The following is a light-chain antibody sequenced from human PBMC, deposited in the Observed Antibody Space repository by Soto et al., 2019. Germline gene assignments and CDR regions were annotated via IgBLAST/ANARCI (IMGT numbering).Light chain of an antibody. V-gene: IGKV1-5*03. CDR3: QQYNSYLYT. J-gene: IGKJ5*01. Sequence: DIQMTQSPSTLSGSVGDRVTITCGASQTISSWLAWYQQKPGKAPKLLIYKASTLKSGVPSRFSGSGSGTEFTLTISSLQPDDFATYYCQQYNSYLYTFGQGTRLEI. CDR2: KAS. CDR1: QTISSW.